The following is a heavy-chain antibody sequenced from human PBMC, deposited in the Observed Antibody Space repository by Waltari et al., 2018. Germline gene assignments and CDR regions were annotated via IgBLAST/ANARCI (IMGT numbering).Heavy chain of an antibody. J-gene: IGHJ4*02. CDR2: IYTSGST. D-gene: IGHD6-19*01. V-gene: IGHV4-61*02. CDR1: GGSISSGSYY. Sequence: QVQLQESGPGLVKPSQTLSLTCTVSGGSISSGSYYWNWIRQPAGKGLEWIGRIYTSGSTNYNPSLKSRVTISVDTSKNQFSLKLSSVTAADTAVYYCARIAVAGTDFDYWGQGTLVTVSS. CDR3: ARIAVAGTDFDY.